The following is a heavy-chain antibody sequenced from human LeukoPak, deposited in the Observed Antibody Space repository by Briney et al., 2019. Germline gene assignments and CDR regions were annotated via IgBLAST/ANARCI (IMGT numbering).Heavy chain of an antibody. V-gene: IGHV1-2*02. CDR2: INPNSGGT. CDR3: ARSDYFDN. J-gene: IGHJ4*02. Sequence: ASVKVSCKASGYTVTGDYLHWVRQAPGQGLEWMGWINPNSGGTNYVQKFQGRVTMTRDTPISTAYMELSRLRSDDTAVYYCARSDYFDNWGQGTLVTVSS. CDR1: GYTVTGDY.